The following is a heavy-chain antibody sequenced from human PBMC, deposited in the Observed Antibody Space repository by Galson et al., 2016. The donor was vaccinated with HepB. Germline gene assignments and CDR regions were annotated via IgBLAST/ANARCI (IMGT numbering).Heavy chain of an antibody. CDR2: IYYDGKT. Sequence: SETLSLTCTVCGGAISSTAYHWAWIRQPPGKGLEWIGSIYYDGKTYYKPSLMSRVTLFVDTSKNHFSLKLTSVTAADTAVYYCARETRSSPDNWGQGALVTVSS. J-gene: IGHJ4*02. D-gene: IGHD6-6*01. CDR1: GGAISSTAYH. CDR3: ARETRSSPDN. V-gene: IGHV4-39*02.